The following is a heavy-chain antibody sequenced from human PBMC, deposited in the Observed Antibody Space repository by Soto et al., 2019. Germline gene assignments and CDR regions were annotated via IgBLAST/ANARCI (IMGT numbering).Heavy chain of an antibody. J-gene: IGHJ4*02. CDR2: IYPAGPT. CDR3: ARDADSSGLHY. CDR1: GFTVSGMF. D-gene: IGHD6-19*01. Sequence: VGSLRLSCAASGFTVSGMFMNWVRQAPGKGLEWVSVIYPAGPTYYADSVKGRFTISRNNSKNTLFLQLNNLRAEDTAVYYCARDADSSGLHYWGQGILVTVSS. V-gene: IGHV3-53*01.